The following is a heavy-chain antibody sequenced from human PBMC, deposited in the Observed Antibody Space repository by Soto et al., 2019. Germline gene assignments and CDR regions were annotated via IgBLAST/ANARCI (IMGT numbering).Heavy chain of an antibody. D-gene: IGHD3-9*01. V-gene: IGHV1-3*04. Sequence: QVHLVQSGAEVKKPGASVRVSCKASGYTFTKNVIHWVRQAPGQSLEWMGWINTGSGNTKYSQKFQGSITMTRDTSASTAYMEVSSLKSEDTAVYYWARGGYDLLTSHRFASFDYWGQGTLVTVSS. CDR1: GYTFTKNV. CDR2: INTGSGNT. J-gene: IGHJ4*02. CDR3: ARGGYDLLTSHRFASFDY.